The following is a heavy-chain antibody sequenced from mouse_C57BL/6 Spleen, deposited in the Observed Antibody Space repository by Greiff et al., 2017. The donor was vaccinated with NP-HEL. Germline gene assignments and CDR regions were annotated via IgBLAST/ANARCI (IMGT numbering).Heavy chain of an antibody. Sequence: EVQRVESGGGLVKPGGSLKLSCAASGFTFSDYGMHWVRQAPEKGLEWVAYISSGSSTIYYADTVKGRFPIPRDHAKNTLFLQMTSLRSEDTAMYYCARTHYYGSRYYFDYWGQGTTLTVSS. CDR3: ARTHYYGSRYYFDY. CDR2: ISSGSSTI. CDR1: GFTFSDYG. J-gene: IGHJ2*01. D-gene: IGHD1-1*01. V-gene: IGHV5-17*01.